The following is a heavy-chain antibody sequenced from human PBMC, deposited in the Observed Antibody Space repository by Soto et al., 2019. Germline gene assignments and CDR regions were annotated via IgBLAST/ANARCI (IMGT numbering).Heavy chain of an antibody. V-gene: IGHV1-69*01. CDR2: IIPIFGTT. CDR1: GGTFGSNG. CDR3: ARGTAYSGSALHYKYYYGMDV. J-gene: IGHJ6*02. D-gene: IGHD5-12*01. Sequence: QVQLVQSGAEVKKPGSSVNVSCKASGGTFGSNGITWARQAPGQGIEWMGGIIPIFGTTNYAQKFQGRVTITADESTSTAYMELSSLSSEDTAVYYCARGTAYSGSALHYKYYYGMDVWGQGTTVTVSS.